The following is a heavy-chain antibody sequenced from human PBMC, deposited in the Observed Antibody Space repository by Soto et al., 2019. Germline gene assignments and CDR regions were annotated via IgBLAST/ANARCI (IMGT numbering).Heavy chain of an antibody. CDR2: INPSGGST. CDR3: ARGTGRSSSIRPWYYYYCMDV. J-gene: IGHJ6*02. D-gene: IGHD6-6*01. Sequence: ASVKVSCKASGYTFTSYYMHWVRQAPGQGLEWMGIINPSGGSTSYAQKFQGRVTMTRDTSTSTVYMELSSLRSEDTAVYYCARGTGRSSSIRPWYYYYCMDVWGQGTTVTVSS. CDR1: GYTFTSYY. V-gene: IGHV1-46*01.